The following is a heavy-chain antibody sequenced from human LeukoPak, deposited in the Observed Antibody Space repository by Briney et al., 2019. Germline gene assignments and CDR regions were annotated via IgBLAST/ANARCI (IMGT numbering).Heavy chain of an antibody. CDR2: IYYSGST. Sequence: PSETLSLTCTVSGGSISSYYWSCIRQPPGKGLKWSGYIYYSGSTNHNPSLKSRFTISVDTSKNQFSLKLSSVTAADTTVYYCARNRGYGDAGYFDYWGQGTLVTVSS. CDR1: GGSISSYY. D-gene: IGHD4-17*01. V-gene: IGHV4-59*08. J-gene: IGHJ4*02. CDR3: ARNRGYGDAGYFDY.